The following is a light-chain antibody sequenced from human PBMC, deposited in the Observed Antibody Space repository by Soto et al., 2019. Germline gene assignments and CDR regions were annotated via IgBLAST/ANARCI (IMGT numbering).Light chain of an antibody. CDR2: GAS. Sequence: EIVMTQSPDTLSVSPGERVTLSCRASQTVTRNLAWYQQKPGQAPRLLIYGASTRATGIPDRFSGSESGTDFTLTISRLEPEDFVVYYCQQYGSSPFTFGQGTRLEVK. J-gene: IGKJ5*01. CDR1: QTVTRN. V-gene: IGKV3-20*01. CDR3: QQYGSSPFT.